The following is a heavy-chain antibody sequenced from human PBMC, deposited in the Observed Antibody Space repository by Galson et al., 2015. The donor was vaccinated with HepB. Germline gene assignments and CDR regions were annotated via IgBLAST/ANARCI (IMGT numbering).Heavy chain of an antibody. CDR3: AKDRGYSGYDYAFDI. CDR1: GFTFSSYG. J-gene: IGHJ3*02. CDR2: IRYDGSNK. D-gene: IGHD5-12*01. Sequence: SLRLSCAASGFTFSSYGMHWVRQAPGKGPEWVAFIRYDGSNKYYADSVKGRFTISRDNSKNTLYLQMNSLRAEDTAVYYCAKDRGYSGYDYAFDIWGQGTMVTVSS. V-gene: IGHV3-30*02.